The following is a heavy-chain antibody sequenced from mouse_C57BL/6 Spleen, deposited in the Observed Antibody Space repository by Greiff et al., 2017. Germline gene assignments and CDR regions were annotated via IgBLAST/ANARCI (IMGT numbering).Heavy chain of an antibody. CDR1: GYVFSSSW. CDR2: IYPGDGDT. V-gene: IGHV1-82*01. D-gene: IGHD2-1*01. Sequence: VQLQQSGPELVKPGASVKISCKASGYVFSSSWMNWVKQRPGKGLEWIGRIYPGDGDTNYNGKFKGKATLTADKSSSTAYMQLSSLTSEDSAVYFCARGYYGNYVRYFDVWGTGTTVTVSS. J-gene: IGHJ1*03. CDR3: ARGYYGNYVRYFDV.